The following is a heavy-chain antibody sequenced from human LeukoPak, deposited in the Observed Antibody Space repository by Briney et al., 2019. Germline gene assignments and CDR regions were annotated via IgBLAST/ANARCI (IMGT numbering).Heavy chain of an antibody. J-gene: IGHJ4*02. V-gene: IGHV1-18*01. CDR2: ISAYNGNT. D-gene: IGHD3-3*01. CDR3: ARVFGKFFGVVIFDY. Sequence: ASVKVSCKASGYTFTSYGISWVRQAPGQGLEWMGWISAYNGNTNYAQKLQGRVTMTTDTSTSTAYMELRSLRSDDTAVYYCARVFGKFFGVVIFDYWGQGTLVTVSS. CDR1: GYTFTSYG.